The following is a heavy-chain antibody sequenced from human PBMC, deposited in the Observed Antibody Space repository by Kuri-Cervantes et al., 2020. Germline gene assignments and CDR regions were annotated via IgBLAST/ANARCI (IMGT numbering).Heavy chain of an antibody. J-gene: IGHJ6*03. CDR2: INPNGGRT. V-gene: IGHV1-46*04. Sequence: ASVKVSCKTSGYTFTSYYMHWVRQAPGQGLQWMGIINPNGGRTTYTEKLQGRVTMTRDTSTSTFYMDLSSLRSEDTAVYYCARGGITMVQGAQGYTVYYYYYMDVWGKGTTVTVSS. CDR3: ARGGITMVQGAQGYTVYYYYYMDV. CDR1: GYTFTSYY. D-gene: IGHD3-10*01.